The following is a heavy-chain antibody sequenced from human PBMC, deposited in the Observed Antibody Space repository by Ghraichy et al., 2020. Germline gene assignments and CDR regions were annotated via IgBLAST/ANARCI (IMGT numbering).Heavy chain of an antibody. Sequence: SETLSLTCTVSGGSISSYYWSWIRQPPGKGLEWIGYIYYSGSTNYNPSLKSRVTISVDTSKNQFSLKLSSVTAADTAVYYCARGSRFDYCGQGTLATVSS. CDR1: GGSISSYY. V-gene: IGHV4-59*01. CDR2: IYYSGST. CDR3: ARGSRFDY. J-gene: IGHJ4*02.